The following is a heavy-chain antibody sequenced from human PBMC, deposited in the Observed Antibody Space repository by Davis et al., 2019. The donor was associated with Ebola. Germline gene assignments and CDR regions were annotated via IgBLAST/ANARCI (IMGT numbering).Heavy chain of an antibody. Sequence: GESLKISCAASGFTFSDYYMSWIRQAPGKGLEWVSYISSSGSTIYYADSVKGRFTISRDNAKNSLYLQMNSLRAEDTAVYYCAREGTIRGSYYMNWGQGTLVTVSS. J-gene: IGHJ4*02. CDR1: GFTFSDYY. CDR3: AREGTIRGSYYMN. CDR2: ISSSGSTI. V-gene: IGHV3-11*01. D-gene: IGHD1-26*01.